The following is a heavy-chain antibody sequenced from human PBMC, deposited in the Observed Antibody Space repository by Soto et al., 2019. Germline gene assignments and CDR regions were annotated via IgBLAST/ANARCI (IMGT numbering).Heavy chain of an antibody. Sequence: QVQLVQSGAEVKKPGASVKVSCKASGYTCTSYGISWVRQAPGQGLEWMGWISAYNGNTNYAQKLQGRVTMTTDTTADTAYMELRSLRSDDTAVYYCASDLSGGGKHVAAFAIWGQGTMVTVSS. CDR1: GYTCTSYG. V-gene: IGHV1-18*01. D-gene: IGHD2-15*01. CDR2: ISAYNGNT. CDR3: ASDLSGGGKHVAAFAI. J-gene: IGHJ3*02.